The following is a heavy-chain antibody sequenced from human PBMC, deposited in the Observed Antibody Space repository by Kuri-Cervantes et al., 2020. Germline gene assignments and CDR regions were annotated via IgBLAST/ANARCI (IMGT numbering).Heavy chain of an antibody. V-gene: IGHV1-69*05. J-gene: IGHJ6*03. CDR3: AREVVAHYYYYYYMDV. CDR2: IIPIFGTA. CDR1: GGTFSSYA. Sequence: SVKVSCKASGGTFSSYAISWVRQAPGQGLEWMGGIIPIFGTANYAQKFQGRVTITTDESTSTAYMELRSLRSDDTAVYYCAREVVAHYYYYYYMDVWGKGTTVTVSS. D-gene: IGHD2-15*01.